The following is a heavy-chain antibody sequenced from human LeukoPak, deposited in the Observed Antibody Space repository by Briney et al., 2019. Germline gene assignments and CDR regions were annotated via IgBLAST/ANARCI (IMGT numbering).Heavy chain of an antibody. CDR1: GYTSTSYY. Sequence: ASVKVSCKASGYTSTSYYMHWVRQAPGQGLEWMGIINPSGGSTSYAQKFQGRVTMTRDTSTSTVYMELSSLRSEDTAVYYCARGGVLRYFDWLLPFDYWGQGTLVTVSS. CDR2: INPSGGST. V-gene: IGHV1-46*01. CDR3: ARGGVLRYFDWLLPFDY. J-gene: IGHJ4*02. D-gene: IGHD3-9*01.